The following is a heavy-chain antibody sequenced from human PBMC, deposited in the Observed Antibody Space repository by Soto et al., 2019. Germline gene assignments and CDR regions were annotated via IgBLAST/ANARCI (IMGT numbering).Heavy chain of an antibody. CDR1: GFPVNYYD. V-gene: IGHV3-23*01. CDR2: MSGVDDSK. D-gene: IGHD1-26*01. J-gene: IGHJ4*02. CDR3: AREDGVVGSSSAFDH. Sequence: EVQLLESGGGLVQPGGSLRLSCAVSGFPVNYYDLSWVRQPPGKGLEWVSGMSGVDDSKSYADSVKGRLTISRDNAKNILFLQMNRLRAEDTAIYYCAREDGVVGSSSAFDHWGLGTLVTVSS.